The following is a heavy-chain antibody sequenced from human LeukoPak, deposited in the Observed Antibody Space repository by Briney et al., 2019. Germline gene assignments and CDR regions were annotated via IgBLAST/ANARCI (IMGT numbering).Heavy chain of an antibody. J-gene: IGHJ3*02. Sequence: PSETLSLTCTVSGGSFTTHYWNWFRQPAGKGLEWIGRIYSGGSTNYKSSLKSRVIMSIDTSKRHLSLKLSSVTAADTAIYYCARDMGLDYSSSYFASDIWGPGTLVIVSS. CDR1: GGSFTTHY. D-gene: IGHD6-13*01. CDR3: ARDMGLDYSSSYFASDI. V-gene: IGHV4-4*07. CDR2: IYSGGST.